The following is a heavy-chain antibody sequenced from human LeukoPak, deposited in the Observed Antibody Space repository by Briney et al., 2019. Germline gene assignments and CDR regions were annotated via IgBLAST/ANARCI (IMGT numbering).Heavy chain of an antibody. CDR2: ISSSSSYT. Sequence: KAGGSLRLSCAASGLTFSSYAMSWIRQAPGKGLEWVSYISSSSSYTNYADSVKGRFTISRDNAKNSLYLQMNSLRAEDTAVYYCARVEYDILTGYSIDAFDIWGQGTMVTVSS. J-gene: IGHJ3*02. CDR1: GLTFSSYA. CDR3: ARVEYDILTGYSIDAFDI. V-gene: IGHV3-11*05. D-gene: IGHD3-9*01.